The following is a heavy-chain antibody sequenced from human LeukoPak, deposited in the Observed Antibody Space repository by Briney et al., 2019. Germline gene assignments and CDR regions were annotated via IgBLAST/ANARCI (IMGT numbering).Heavy chain of an antibody. V-gene: IGHV3-21*01. D-gene: IGHD1-1*01. J-gene: IGHJ3*01. CDR1: GFIFSSYN. Sequence: GGSLRLSCAASGFIFSSYNMNRVRQAPGKGLEWVSSISSSSNYIYYADSVKGRFTISRDNAKSSLSLQMNSLSAEDTAVYYCARDGYNSANGIDVWGQGTMVTVSS. CDR2: ISSSSNYI. CDR3: ARDGYNSANGIDV.